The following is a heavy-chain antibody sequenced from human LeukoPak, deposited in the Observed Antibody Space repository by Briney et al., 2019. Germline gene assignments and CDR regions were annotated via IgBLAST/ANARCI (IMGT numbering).Heavy chain of an antibody. CDR1: GFTFSSYA. CDR3: AKDGGYCSSTSCYNSYYGMDV. CDR2: ISGSGGST. Sequence: GGSLRPYCAASGFTFSSYAMSWVRQAPGKGLEWVSAISGSGGSTYYADSVKGRFTISRDNSKNTLYLQMNSLRAEDTAVYYCAKDGGYCSSTSCYNSYYGMDVWGQGTTVTVSS. J-gene: IGHJ6*02. V-gene: IGHV3-23*01. D-gene: IGHD2-2*02.